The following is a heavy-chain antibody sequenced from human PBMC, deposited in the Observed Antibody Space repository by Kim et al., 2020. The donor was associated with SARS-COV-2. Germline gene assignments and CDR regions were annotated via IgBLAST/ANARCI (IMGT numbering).Heavy chain of an antibody. V-gene: IGHV4-31*03. J-gene: IGHJ4*02. Sequence: SETLSLTCTVSGGSISSGGYYWSWIRQHPGKGLEWIGYIYYSGSTYYNPSLKSRVTISVDTSKNQFSLKLSSVTAADTAVYYCARGGDGLLWFGELLPLDYWGQGTLVTVSS. CDR1: GGSISSGGYY. CDR2: IYYSGST. CDR3: ARGGDGLLWFGELLPLDY. D-gene: IGHD3-10*01.